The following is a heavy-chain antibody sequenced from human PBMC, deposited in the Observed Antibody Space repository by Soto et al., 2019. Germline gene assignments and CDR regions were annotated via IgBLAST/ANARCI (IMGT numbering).Heavy chain of an antibody. D-gene: IGHD2-2*01. CDR2: IFYTGTT. J-gene: IGHJ5*02. CDR3: ARLVVVAPVANA. Sequence: SETLSLTCSVSGGSINYNSYYWGWIRQPPGKGLEWVGGIFYTGTTYYSPSLKDRVTISVDTSKNSFSLNLTSVTAADTAVYFCARLVVVAPVANAWGQGTLVTVSA. CDR1: GGSINYNSYY. V-gene: IGHV4-39*02.